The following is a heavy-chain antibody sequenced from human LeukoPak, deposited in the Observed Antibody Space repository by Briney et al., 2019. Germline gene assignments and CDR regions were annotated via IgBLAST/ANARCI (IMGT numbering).Heavy chain of an antibody. Sequence: GGSLRLSCAASGFTFSSYGMSWVRQAPEKGLEWVSAISGSGDSTYYADSVKGRFTISRDNSKNTLYLQMSSLRAEDTAVYYCARVEVGPTCFDYWGQGSLVTVSS. J-gene: IGHJ4*02. CDR1: GFTFSSYG. CDR2: ISGSGDST. CDR3: ARVEVGPTCFDY. D-gene: IGHD1-26*01. V-gene: IGHV3-23*01.